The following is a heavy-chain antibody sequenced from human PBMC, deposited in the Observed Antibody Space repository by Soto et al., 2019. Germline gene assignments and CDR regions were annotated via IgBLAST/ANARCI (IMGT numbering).Heavy chain of an antibody. CDR1: GYTFTSYG. J-gene: IGHJ5*02. V-gene: IGHV1-18*01. D-gene: IGHD1-7*01. CDR3: ATVITGTTGSRFDP. Sequence: ASVKVSCKASGYTFTSYGISWVRQAPGQGLEWMGWISAYNGDTNYAQKFQGRVTMTTDTSTSTAYMELRSLRSDDTAVYYCATVITGTTGSRFDPWGQGTLVTVSS. CDR2: ISAYNGDT.